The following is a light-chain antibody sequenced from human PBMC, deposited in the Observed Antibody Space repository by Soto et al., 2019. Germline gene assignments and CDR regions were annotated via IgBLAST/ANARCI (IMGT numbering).Light chain of an antibody. Sequence: VLPQSPGTLSLSAGERATLSCRASQSVSSSYLAWYQQKPGQAPRLLIYGASSRATGIPDRFSGSGSGTEFTLTISSLQSEDFAVYYCQQYNNWPPITFGQGTRLEI. CDR3: QQYNNWPPIT. V-gene: IGKV3-20*01. J-gene: IGKJ5*01. CDR2: GAS. CDR1: QSVSSSY.